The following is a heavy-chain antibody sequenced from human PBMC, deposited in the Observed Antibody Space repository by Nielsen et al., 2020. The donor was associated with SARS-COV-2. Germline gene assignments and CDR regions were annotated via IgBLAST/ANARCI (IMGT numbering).Heavy chain of an antibody. CDR1: GFTFRNYG. CDR2: ISFDGRYK. J-gene: IGHJ5*02. D-gene: IGHD2-2*01. V-gene: IGHV3-30*18. CDR3: AKDRGLVPVENWFDP. Sequence: GESLKISCVASGFTFRNYGMHWVRQAPGKGLEWVAVISFDGRYKSYADSLKARFTIARDNSKNTLYLHLSSPRADDTAVYYCAKDRGLVPVENWFDPWGQGTLVTVSS.